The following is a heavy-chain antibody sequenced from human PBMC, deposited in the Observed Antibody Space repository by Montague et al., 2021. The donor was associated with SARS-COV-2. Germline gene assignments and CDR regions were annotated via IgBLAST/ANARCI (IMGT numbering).Heavy chain of an antibody. V-gene: IGHV4-59*08. CDR1: GGSISSYY. Sequence: SETLSLTCTVSGGSISSYYWSWIRQPPGKGLEWIGYIYGSGSTNYKSSLKSRVTISVDTSKNQFSLKLNSVTAADTAVYYCARHRRSRYGNFDYWGQGTLVTVSS. D-gene: IGHD1-1*01. CDR3: ARHRRSRYGNFDY. CDR2: IYGSGST. J-gene: IGHJ4*02.